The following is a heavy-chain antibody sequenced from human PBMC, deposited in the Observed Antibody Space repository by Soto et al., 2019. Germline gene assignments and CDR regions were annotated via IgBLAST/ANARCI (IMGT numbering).Heavy chain of an antibody. J-gene: IGHJ5*01. Sequence: EVQLVESGGGLVNAGGSLRLSCAASGFTFSSYSMNWVRQAPGKGLEWVSSISSSSSYIYYADSVKGRFSISRDNAKNSPYLQMNSMRAAEAAVYYCARDGWEPHDSWGQGTLVTVSP. V-gene: IGHV3-21*01. D-gene: IGHD1-26*01. CDR1: GFTFSSYS. CDR2: ISSSSSYI. CDR3: ARDGWEPHDS.